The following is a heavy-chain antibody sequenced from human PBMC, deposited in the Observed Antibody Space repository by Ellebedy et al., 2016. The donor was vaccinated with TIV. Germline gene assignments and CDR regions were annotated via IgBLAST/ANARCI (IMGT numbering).Heavy chain of an antibody. Sequence: AASVKVSCKASGYTFTSYAITWVRQLPGQGLDWMGWNNTNTGNPTYAQGFTGRFVFSLDTSVSTAYLQISNIKAEDTAVYYCARGAAAGFFWYFDLWGRGTLVTVSS. CDR2: NNTNTGNP. D-gene: IGHD6-13*01. J-gene: IGHJ2*01. CDR1: GYTFTSYA. CDR3: ARGAAAGFFWYFDL. V-gene: IGHV7-4-1*02.